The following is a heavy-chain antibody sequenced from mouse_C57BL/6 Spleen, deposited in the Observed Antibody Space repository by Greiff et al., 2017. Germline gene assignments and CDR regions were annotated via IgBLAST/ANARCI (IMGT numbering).Heavy chain of an antibody. CDR2: FHPYNDDT. CDR1: GYTFTTYP. Sequence: LEESGAELVKPGASVKMSCKASGYTFTTYPIEWMKQNHGKSLEWIGNFHPYNDDTKYNEKFKGKATLTVEKSSSTVYLELSRLTSDDSAVYYCARGYYDYDDGYYFDYWGQGTTLTVSS. CDR3: ARGYYDYDDGYYFDY. V-gene: IGHV1-47*01. D-gene: IGHD2-4*01. J-gene: IGHJ2*01.